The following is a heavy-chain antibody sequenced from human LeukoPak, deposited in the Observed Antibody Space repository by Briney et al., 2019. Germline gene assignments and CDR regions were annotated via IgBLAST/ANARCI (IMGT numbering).Heavy chain of an antibody. J-gene: IGHJ5*02. D-gene: IGHD2-15*01. CDR1: GGSISSGDYY. CDR2: IYSSGST. CDR3: ARDQGNCSGGSCYGPTGFDP. V-gene: IGHV4-30-4*01. Sequence: SQTLSLTCTVFGGSISSGDYYWSWIRQPPGKGLEWIGYIYSSGSTYYNPSLKSRVTISVDTSKNQFSLKLSSVTAADTAVYYCARDQGNCSGGSCYGPTGFDPWGQGTLVTVSS.